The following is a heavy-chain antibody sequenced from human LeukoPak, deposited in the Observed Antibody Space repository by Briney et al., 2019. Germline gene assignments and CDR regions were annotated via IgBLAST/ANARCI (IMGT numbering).Heavy chain of an antibody. J-gene: IGHJ5*02. CDR2: IYYSGST. CDR1: GGSISSSSYY. Sequence: PSETLSLTCTVSGGSISSSSYYWGWIRQPPGKGLEWIGYIYYSGSTNYNPSLKSRVTISVDTSKNQFSLKLSSVTAADTAVYYCARVPYGEPWFDPWGQGTLVTVSS. D-gene: IGHD4-17*01. CDR3: ARVPYGEPWFDP. V-gene: IGHV4-61*05.